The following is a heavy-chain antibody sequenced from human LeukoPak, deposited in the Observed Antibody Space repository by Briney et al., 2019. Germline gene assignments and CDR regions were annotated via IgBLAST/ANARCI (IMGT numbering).Heavy chain of an antibody. CDR1: EFTFSSYW. D-gene: IGHD3-10*01. CDR3: ARISGRYYYYYGMDV. J-gene: IGHJ6*02. CDR2: IKQDGSEI. V-gene: IGHV3-7*01. Sequence: GGSLRLSCAASEFTFSSYWMSWVRQAPAKGLEWVANIKQDGSEIYYVDSVKGRFTISRDNAKNSLYLQMNSLRAEDTAVYYCARISGRYYYYYGMDVWGQGTTVTVSS.